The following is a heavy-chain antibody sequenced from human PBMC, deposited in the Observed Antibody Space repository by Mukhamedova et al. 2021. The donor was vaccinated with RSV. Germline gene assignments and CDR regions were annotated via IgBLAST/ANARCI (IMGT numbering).Heavy chain of an antibody. CDR1: G. D-gene: IGHD5-24*01. CDR3: AKEGDGAPLQYAFDI. V-gene: IGHV3-30*18. Sequence: GMHWVRQAPGKGLEWVVVISKDGSIDYYADSMKGRFTISRDNSRNTLYLQMNSLRTEDTAVYYCAKEGDGAPLQYAFDIWGQGTM. CDR2: ISKDGSID. J-gene: IGHJ3*02.